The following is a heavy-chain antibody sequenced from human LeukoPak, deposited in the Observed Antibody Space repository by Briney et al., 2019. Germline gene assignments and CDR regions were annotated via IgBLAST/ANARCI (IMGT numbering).Heavy chain of an antibody. V-gene: IGHV4-61*01. Sequence: PSETLSLTCTVSGGSISSSSSYWSWIRQPPGEGLEWIGYIYYSGSTNYNPSLKSRVTISVDTSKNQFSLKLSSVTAADTAVYYCARVRDKEYQLLIDYWGQGTLVTVSS. D-gene: IGHD2-2*01. CDR3: ARVRDKEYQLLIDY. CDR2: IYYSGST. J-gene: IGHJ4*02. CDR1: GGSISSSSSY.